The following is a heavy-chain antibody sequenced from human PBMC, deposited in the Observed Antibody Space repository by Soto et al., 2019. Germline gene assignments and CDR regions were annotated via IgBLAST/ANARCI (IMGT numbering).Heavy chain of an antibody. D-gene: IGHD7-27*01. CDR2: IRNPPSTI. CDR3: ARDRNWGFDY. Sequence: EVQLVESGGGLVQPGESLRLSCVASGFSFSVYSMNWVRQAPGKGLEWISYIRNPPSTIYYADSVKGRFTISTDSDKKSLYLQMDSLRTEDTAVYYCARDRNWGFDYWGQGALVTVSS. V-gene: IGHV3-48*01. J-gene: IGHJ4*02. CDR1: GFSFSVYS.